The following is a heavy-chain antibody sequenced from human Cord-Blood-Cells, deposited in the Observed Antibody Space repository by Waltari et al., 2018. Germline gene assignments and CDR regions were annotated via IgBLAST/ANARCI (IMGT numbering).Heavy chain of an antibody. Sequence: QVQLQQWGAGLLKPSETLSLTCAVYGGSFSGYYWSWIRQPPGKGLEWIEEINHSGSTNYNPALKSRVTISVDTSKNQFSLKLSSVTAADTAVYYCARGLKLGPATYNWFDPWGQGTLVTVSS. CDR1: GGSFSGYY. V-gene: IGHV4-34*01. J-gene: IGHJ5*02. CDR2: INHSGST. CDR3: ARGLKLGPATYNWFDP. D-gene: IGHD7-27*01.